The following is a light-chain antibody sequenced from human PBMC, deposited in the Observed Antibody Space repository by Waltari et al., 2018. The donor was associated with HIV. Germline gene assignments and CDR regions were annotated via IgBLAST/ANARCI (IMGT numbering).Light chain of an antibody. CDR2: DVN. CDR3: SSFVNGGTYV. CDR1: NDDIGGHDY. J-gene: IGLJ1*01. Sequence: QSVLTQPASVSGSPGQAVTIVCSGSNDDIGGHDYVSWYQVLPGKAPTLIIFDVNRRPSDISHRFSGSKSGYTASLMIFGLQPEDEADYFCSSFVNGGTYVFGSGTKV. V-gene: IGLV2-23*02.